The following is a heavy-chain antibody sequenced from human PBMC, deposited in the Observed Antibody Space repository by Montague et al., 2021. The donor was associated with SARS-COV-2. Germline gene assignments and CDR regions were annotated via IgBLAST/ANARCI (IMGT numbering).Heavy chain of an antibody. J-gene: IGHJ4*01. V-gene: IGHV3-30*04. D-gene: IGHD1-26*01. CDR3: AREGYRSGSFYIDY. CDR1: RLPFNGYA. CDR2: ISHDESNH. Sequence: SLRLSCAASRLPFNGYAMHWVRQAPGKGLEWLTFISHDESNHRYADSVKGRFTISRDNSKNTLYLQMDSLRPEDTAVYYCAREGYRSGSFYIDYWGQGTLVTVSS.